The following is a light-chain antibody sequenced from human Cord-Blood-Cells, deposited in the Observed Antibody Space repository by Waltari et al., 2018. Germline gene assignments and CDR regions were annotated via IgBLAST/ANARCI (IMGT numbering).Light chain of an antibody. V-gene: IGLV1-44*01. CDR3: AAWDDSLNGYV. J-gene: IGLJ1*01. CDR1: SSNIGSNT. CDR2: RNN. Sequence: QSVLTQPPSASGTPGQRVTISCSGSSSNIGSNTVNWYQQLPGTAPKLLIYRNNQRPSGVPDRFSGSKSGTSASLAISGLQSEDDADYYCAAWDDSLNGYVFGTGTKVTVL.